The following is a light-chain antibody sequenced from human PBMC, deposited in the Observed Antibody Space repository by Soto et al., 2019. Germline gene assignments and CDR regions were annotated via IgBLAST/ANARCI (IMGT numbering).Light chain of an antibody. J-gene: IGLJ1*01. CDR2: DVI. CDR3: CSYAGNYV. Sequence: QSALTQPRSVSGSPGQSVTISCTGTSSDVGGYNYVSWYQQYPGKAPKLMIYDVIKRPSGVPDRFSGSKSGNTASLTISGLQAEDEADYYCCSYAGNYVFGTGTKLTVL. CDR1: SSDVGGYNY. V-gene: IGLV2-11*01.